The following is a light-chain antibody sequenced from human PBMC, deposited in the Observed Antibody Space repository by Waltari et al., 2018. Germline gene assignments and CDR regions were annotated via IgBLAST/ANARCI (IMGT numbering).Light chain of an antibody. Sequence: DIVMTQSPSALSATPGEPASISCRSSQSLSYSNGYNYLECYLQKPVQSRHLLVYLGSNRASGVPDRCSGSGSGTDFTLKISRVEAEDVGVYFCMQALQLPFTFGPGTKVDIK. CDR1: QSLSYSNGYNY. J-gene: IGKJ3*01. CDR2: LGS. CDR3: MQALQLPFT. V-gene: IGKV2-28*01.